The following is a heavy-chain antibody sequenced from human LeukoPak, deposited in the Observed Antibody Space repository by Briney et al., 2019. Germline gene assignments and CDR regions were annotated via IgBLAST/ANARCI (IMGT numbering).Heavy chain of an antibody. Sequence: GGSLRLSCAASGSTLSGHWMTWVRQAPGKGLEWVANINQDGSAKYYVDSVKGRFTNSRDNAKNSMYLQMNSLRAEDTAVYYCARWDIRGTAHQLDYWGQGTLVTVSS. CDR3: ARWDIRGTAHQLDY. J-gene: IGHJ4*02. V-gene: IGHV3-7*01. CDR1: GSTLSGHW. CDR2: INQDGSAK. D-gene: IGHD1-7*01.